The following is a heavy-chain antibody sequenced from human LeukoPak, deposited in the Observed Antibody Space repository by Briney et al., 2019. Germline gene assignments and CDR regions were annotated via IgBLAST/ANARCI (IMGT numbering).Heavy chain of an antibody. CDR1: GFTFDDYA. V-gene: IGHV3-9*01. CDR3: AKDCLMLGVGATVGYDY. J-gene: IGHJ4*02. D-gene: IGHD1-26*01. Sequence: GRSLRLSCAASGFTFDDYAMHWVRQAPGKGLEWVSSISWNSGSIGYADSVTGRFTISRDSAKNSLYLQMNSLRAEDTAVYYCAKDCLMLGVGATVGYDYWGQGTLVTVSS. CDR2: ISWNSGSI.